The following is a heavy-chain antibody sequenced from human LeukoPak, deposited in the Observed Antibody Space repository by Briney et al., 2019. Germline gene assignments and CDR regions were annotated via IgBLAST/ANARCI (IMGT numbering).Heavy chain of an antibody. D-gene: IGHD3-22*01. CDR1: GGSISGYY. Sequence: SETLSLTCTVSGGSISGYYWSWIRQPPGKGLEWIEYIYYSGSTKYNPSLKSRVTMSVDTSRNQFSLKLSSVTAADTAVYYCARGGLENGYHSNDGFDIWGQGTMVTVSS. V-gene: IGHV4-59*01. CDR2: IYYSGST. CDR3: ARGGLENGYHSNDGFDI. J-gene: IGHJ3*02.